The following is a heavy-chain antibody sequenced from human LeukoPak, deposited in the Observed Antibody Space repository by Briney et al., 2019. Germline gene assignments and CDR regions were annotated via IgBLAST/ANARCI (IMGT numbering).Heavy chain of an antibody. J-gene: IGHJ4*02. D-gene: IGHD1-26*01. CDR3: ATTNRYSGSYRDFDY. V-gene: IGHV3-23*01. CDR2: ISGSGGST. Sequence: GGSLRLSCAASGFTFSSYAMSWVRQAPGKGLEWASAISGSGGSTYYADSVKGRFTISRDNSKNTLYLQMNSLRAEDTAVYYCATTNRYSGSYRDFDYWGQGTLVAVSS. CDR1: GFTFSSYA.